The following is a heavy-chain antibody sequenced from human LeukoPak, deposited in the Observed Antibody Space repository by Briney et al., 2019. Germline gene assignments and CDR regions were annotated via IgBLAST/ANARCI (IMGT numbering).Heavy chain of an antibody. J-gene: IGHJ5*02. V-gene: IGHV3-66*01. CDR1: GFTVSTNY. CDR2: IQTGGNI. CDR3: AGVDGYYGSGSWFDP. D-gene: IGHD3-10*01. Sequence: PGGSLRLSCAASGFTVSTNYMSWVRQAPGKGLEWGSVIQTGGNIFHADSVKGRFTISRDNSKNTVYLQMNSLRAEDTAVYYCAGVDGYYGSGSWFDPWGQGTLVTVSS.